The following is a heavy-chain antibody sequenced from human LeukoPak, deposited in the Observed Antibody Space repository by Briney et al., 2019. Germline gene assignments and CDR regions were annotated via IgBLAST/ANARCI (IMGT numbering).Heavy chain of an antibody. V-gene: IGHV4-39*07. CDR3: AGRTTVFGY. D-gene: IGHD4-17*01. CDR2: IYDSGST. J-gene: IGHJ4*02. Sequence: SETLSLTCTVSGGSIRSSYYYWGWIRQPPGKGLEWIGSIYDSGSTYYNPSLKSRVTISVDTSKNQFSLKLSSVTAADTAVYYCAGRTTVFGYWGQGTLVTVSS. CDR1: GGSIRSSYYY.